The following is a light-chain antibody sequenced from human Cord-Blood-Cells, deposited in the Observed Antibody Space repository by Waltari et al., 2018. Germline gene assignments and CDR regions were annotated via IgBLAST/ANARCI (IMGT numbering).Light chain of an antibody. Sequence: EIVMTQSPATLSVSPGERATLSCRASQSVSSNLAWDQQKPGLAPRPLIYGASTRATCIPARFRGSGSGTEFTLTISSLQSEDFAVYYCQQYNNWPRTFGQGTKVEIK. CDR3: QQYNNWPRT. CDR2: GAS. CDR1: QSVSSN. V-gene: IGKV3-15*01. J-gene: IGKJ1*01.